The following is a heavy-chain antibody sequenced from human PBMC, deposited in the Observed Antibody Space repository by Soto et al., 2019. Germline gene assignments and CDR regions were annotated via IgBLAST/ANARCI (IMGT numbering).Heavy chain of an antibody. V-gene: IGHV5-51*01. CDR3: ARGYSSSSWFDA. Sequence: GESLKISCKASGYGFTSYWIGWVRQMPGKGLEWMGIISPGDSETRYSPSFQGQVIFSVDTSISTAYLQWSTLEASDTATYYCARGYSSSSWFDAWGQGTLVTVSS. J-gene: IGHJ5*02. CDR1: GYGFTSYW. CDR2: ISPGDSET. D-gene: IGHD6-13*01.